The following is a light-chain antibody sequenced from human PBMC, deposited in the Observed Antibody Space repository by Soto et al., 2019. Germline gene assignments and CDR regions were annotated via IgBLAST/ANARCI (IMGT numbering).Light chain of an antibody. CDR3: QTWGTGISP. V-gene: IGLV4-69*01. J-gene: IGLJ2*01. CDR1: SGHSSYA. CDR2: LNSDGSH. Sequence: QAVLTQSPSASASLGASVKLTCTLSSGHSSYAIAWHQQQPEKGPRYLMKLNSDGSHSKGDGIPDRFSGSSSGAERYLTISSLQSEDEADYYCQTWGTGISPFGGGTKLTVL.